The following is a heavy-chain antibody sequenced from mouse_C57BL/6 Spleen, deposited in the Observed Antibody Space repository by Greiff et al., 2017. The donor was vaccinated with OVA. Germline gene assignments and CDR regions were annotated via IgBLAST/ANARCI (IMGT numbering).Heavy chain of an antibody. Sequence: QVQLKESGAELVRPGASVTLSCKASGYTFTDYEMHWVKQTPVHGLEWIGAIDPETGGTAYNQKFKGKAILTAAKSSSTAYMELRSLTSEDSAVYYCTRSGLNYFDYWGQGTTLTVSS. D-gene: IGHD3-1*01. J-gene: IGHJ2*01. CDR2: IDPETGGT. V-gene: IGHV1-15*01. CDR3: TRSGLNYFDY. CDR1: GYTFTDYE.